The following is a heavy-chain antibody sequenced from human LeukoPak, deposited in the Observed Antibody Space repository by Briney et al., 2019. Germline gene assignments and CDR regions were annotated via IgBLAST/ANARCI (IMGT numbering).Heavy chain of an antibody. CDR1: GFTFSSYA. D-gene: IGHD3-22*01. J-gene: IGHJ1*01. Sequence: GGSLRLSCAASGFTFSSYAMSWVRQAPGKGLEWLGRIKRETDGGTIDYAAPVKGRFTISRDDSRNTLYLQMDSLKIEDTAVYYCTTDRYYDNSELQFQHWGQGTLVTVSS. CDR3: TTDRYYDNSELQFQH. V-gene: IGHV3-15*01. CDR2: IKRETDGGTI.